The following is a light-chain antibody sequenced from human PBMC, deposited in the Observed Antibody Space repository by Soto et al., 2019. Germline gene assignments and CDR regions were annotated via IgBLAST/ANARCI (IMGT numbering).Light chain of an antibody. Sequence: QSVLTQPASVSGSPGQSITISCTGTSRDVGGYNYVSWHQQHPGKAPKVMIYEVSNRPAGVSNRFSGSKSGNKASLTISGLQAEDEADYYCSSYTTSTTLVFGAGTQLTVL. CDR2: EVS. V-gene: IGLV2-14*01. J-gene: IGLJ7*01. CDR3: SSYTTSTTLV. CDR1: SRDVGGYNY.